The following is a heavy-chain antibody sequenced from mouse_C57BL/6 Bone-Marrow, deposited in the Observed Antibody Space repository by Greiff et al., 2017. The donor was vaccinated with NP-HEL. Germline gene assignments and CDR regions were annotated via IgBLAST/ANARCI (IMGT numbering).Heavy chain of an antibody. CDR2: ISNGGGST. Sequence: EVKVEESGGGLVQPGGSLKLSCAASGFTFSDYYMYWVRQTPEKRLEWVAYISNGGGSTYYPDTVKGRFTISRDNAKNTLYLQMSRLKSEDTAMYYCARHGDLLWWYFDVWGTGTTVTVSS. V-gene: IGHV5-12*01. J-gene: IGHJ1*03. CDR1: GFTFSDYY. CDR3: ARHGDLLWWYFDV. D-gene: IGHD2-1*01.